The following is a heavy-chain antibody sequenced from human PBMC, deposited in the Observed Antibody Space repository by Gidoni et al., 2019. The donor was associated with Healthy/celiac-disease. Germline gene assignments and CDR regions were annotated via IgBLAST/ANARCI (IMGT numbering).Heavy chain of an antibody. V-gene: IGHV3-30*04. CDR3: ARASPPYGDYVENAFDI. CDR1: GFTFSSYA. CDR2: ISYDGSNK. D-gene: IGHD4-17*01. J-gene: IGHJ3*02. Sequence: QVQLVESGGGVVQPGRSLRLSCAASGFTFSSYAMHWVRQAPGKGLEWVAVISYDGSNKYYADSVKGRFTISRDNSKNTLYLQMNSLRAEDTAVYYCARASPPYGDYVENAFDIWGQGTMVTVSS.